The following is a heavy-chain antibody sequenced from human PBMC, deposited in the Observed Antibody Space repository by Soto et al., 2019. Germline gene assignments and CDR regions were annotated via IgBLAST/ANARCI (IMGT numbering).Heavy chain of an antibody. D-gene: IGHD2-8*01. V-gene: IGHV1-8*03. J-gene: IGHJ5*01. CDR1: GYTFTSYG. Sequence: ASVKVSCKASGYTFTSYGISWVRQAPGQGLEWMGWMNPNSGNTGFAQKFQGRVTITRDTSASTAYMELSSLRSEDTAVYYCVRLIGNSWLDSWGQGTPVTVSS. CDR3: VRLIGNSWLDS. CDR2: MNPNSGNT.